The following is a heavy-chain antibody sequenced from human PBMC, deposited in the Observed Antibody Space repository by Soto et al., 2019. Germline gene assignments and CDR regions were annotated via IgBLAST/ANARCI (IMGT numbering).Heavy chain of an antibody. CDR1: GGSISSSSYY. Sequence: PSETLSLTCTVSGGSISSSSYYWGWIRQPPGRGLEWIGSIYYSGSTYYNPSLKSRVTISVDTSKKQFSLKLSSVTAADTAVYYCARRGIAAAGTSWWYYYYYMDVWGKGTTVTVSS. D-gene: IGHD6-13*01. V-gene: IGHV4-39*01. J-gene: IGHJ6*03. CDR2: IYYSGST. CDR3: ARRGIAAAGTSWWYYYYYMDV.